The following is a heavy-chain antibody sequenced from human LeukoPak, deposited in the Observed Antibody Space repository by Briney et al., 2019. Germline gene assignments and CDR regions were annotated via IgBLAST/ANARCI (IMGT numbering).Heavy chain of an antibody. Sequence: GGSLRLSCAASGFTFSTYAVTWVRQAPGKGLEWVSAISGSGGSTYYADSVKGRFTISRDNSKNTLYLQMNSLRAEDTAVYYCARDVESYYDFWSGYSTRSEYYFDYWGQGTLVTVSS. D-gene: IGHD3-3*01. J-gene: IGHJ4*02. CDR2: ISGSGGST. CDR1: GFTFSTYA. CDR3: ARDVESYYDFWSGYSTRSEYYFDY. V-gene: IGHV3-23*01.